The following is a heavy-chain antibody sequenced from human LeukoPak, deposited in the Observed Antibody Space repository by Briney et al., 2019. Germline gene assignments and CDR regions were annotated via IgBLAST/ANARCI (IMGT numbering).Heavy chain of an antibody. Sequence: GGSLRLSCAASGFTFSSYAMSWVRQAPGKGLEWVSAISGSGGSTYYADSVKGRFTISRDNSKNTLYLQMNSLRAEDTAVYYCARDLPTYYYGSGSYPGWFDPWGQGTLVTVSS. J-gene: IGHJ5*02. CDR3: ARDLPTYYYGSGSYPGWFDP. CDR1: GFTFSSYA. CDR2: ISGSGGST. D-gene: IGHD3-10*01. V-gene: IGHV3-23*01.